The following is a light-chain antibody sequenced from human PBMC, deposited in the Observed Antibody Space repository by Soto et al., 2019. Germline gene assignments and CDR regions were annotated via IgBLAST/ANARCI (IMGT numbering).Light chain of an antibody. CDR1: QSVSSY. CDR3: QQRSNWLIT. V-gene: IGKV3-11*01. Sequence: EIVLTQSPATLSLSPGERATLSCRASQSVSSYLAWYQQKPGQAPRLLIYDASNRATGIPARFSGSGSGTDFTLTISSLEPEDFAVYDGQQRSNWLITFGQGTRLEIK. CDR2: DAS. J-gene: IGKJ5*01.